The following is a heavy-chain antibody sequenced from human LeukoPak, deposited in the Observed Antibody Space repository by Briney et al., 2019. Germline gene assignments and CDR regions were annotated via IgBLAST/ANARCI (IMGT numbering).Heavy chain of an antibody. D-gene: IGHD4-11*01. CDR3: ARARDYSRDAFHI. J-gene: IGHJ3*02. Sequence: GGSLRLSCAASEFTFSIYEMNWVRHAPGRGLEGVSYIRSSGNTRYPDSVTGRFTISRDNAKKSMYLQMNSLRAEDTDVYYCARARDYSRDAFHIWGQGTMVTVSS. CDR2: IRSSGNTR. V-gene: IGHV3-48*03. CDR1: EFTFSIYE.